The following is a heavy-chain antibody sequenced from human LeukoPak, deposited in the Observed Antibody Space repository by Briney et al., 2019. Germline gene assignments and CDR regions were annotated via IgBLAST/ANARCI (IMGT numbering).Heavy chain of an antibody. Sequence: SQTLSLTCTVSGGSISSGSYYWSWIRQPAGKGLEWIGRIYTSGGTNYNPSLKSRVTISVDTSKNQFSLNLSSVTAADTAVYYCARLYYDSSGYYQICYFDYWGQGTLVTVSP. V-gene: IGHV4-61*02. CDR2: IYTSGGT. CDR3: ARLYYDSSGYYQICYFDY. CDR1: GGSISSGSYY. J-gene: IGHJ4*02. D-gene: IGHD3-22*01.